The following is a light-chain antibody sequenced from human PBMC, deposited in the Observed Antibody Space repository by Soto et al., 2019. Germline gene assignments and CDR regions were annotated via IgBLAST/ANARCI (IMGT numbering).Light chain of an antibody. CDR1: NRDVGTHNY. Sequence: QCALTKAPSTSGPPADSVTISRTGTNRDVGTHNYVSWYQQYPGKAPKLLIYDVVKRPPGIPHRFSGSKSGNTASLTVSGLQADDEADYFRKSYAGSKNYVFGSGTKVPS. CDR2: DVV. CDR3: KSYAGSKNYV. V-gene: IGLV2-8*01. J-gene: IGLJ1*01.